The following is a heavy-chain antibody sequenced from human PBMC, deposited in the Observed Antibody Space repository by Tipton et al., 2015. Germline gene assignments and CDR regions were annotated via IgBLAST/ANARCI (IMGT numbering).Heavy chain of an antibody. CDR3: TRRGGDF. CDR1: GFNFPNFW. D-gene: IGHD4-23*01. V-gene: IGHV5-51*03. Sequence: QLVQSGAEVKKPGESLTISCSTSGFNFPNFWIAWVRQRPGKGLGWMGMIFPADSDTTYSTSFQGHATISAEKSPSTAYLHLTNLQASDTAIYYCTRRGGDFWGQGTLVSVST. CDR2: IFPADSDT. J-gene: IGHJ4*02.